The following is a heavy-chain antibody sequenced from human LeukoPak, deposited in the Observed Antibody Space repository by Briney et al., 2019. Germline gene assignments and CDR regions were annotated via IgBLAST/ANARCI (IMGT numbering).Heavy chain of an antibody. V-gene: IGHV3-23*01. D-gene: IGHD4-17*01. Sequence: PGRSLRLSCAASGFTFDDYAMSWVRQAPGKGLEWVSAISGSGGSTYYADSVKGRFTISRDNSKNTLYLQMNSLRAEDTAVYYCAKDSTAFDYWGQGTLVTVSS. J-gene: IGHJ4*02. CDR3: AKDSTAFDY. CDR2: ISGSGGST. CDR1: GFTFDDYA.